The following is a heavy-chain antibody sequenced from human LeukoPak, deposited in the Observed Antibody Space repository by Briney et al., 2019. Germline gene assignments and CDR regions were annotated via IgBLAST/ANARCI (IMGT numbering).Heavy chain of an antibody. CDR3: ARGTLGCNFDY. J-gene: IGHJ4*02. D-gene: IGHD5-24*01. CDR2: INPSGSIT. V-gene: IGHV1-46*01. CDR1: GYIFTKYY. Sequence: GASVKVSCKASGYIFTKYYVHWVRQAPGQGLEWMGIINPSGSITNYAQNFQGRVTMTRDTPMSTVYMELNSLRSEDTAIYYCARGTLGCNFDYWGQGTLVTVSS.